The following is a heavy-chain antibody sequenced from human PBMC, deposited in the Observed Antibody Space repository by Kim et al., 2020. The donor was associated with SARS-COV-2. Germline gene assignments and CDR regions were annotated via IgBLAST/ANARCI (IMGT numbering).Heavy chain of an antibody. J-gene: IGHJ4*02. CDR3: ARGCDYYGSGSYVDY. Sequence: PALKSRVTISVDKSKNRFSLKLSSVTAADSAVYYCARGCDYYGSGSYVDYWGQGTLVTVSS. D-gene: IGHD3-10*01. V-gene: IGHV4-4*02.